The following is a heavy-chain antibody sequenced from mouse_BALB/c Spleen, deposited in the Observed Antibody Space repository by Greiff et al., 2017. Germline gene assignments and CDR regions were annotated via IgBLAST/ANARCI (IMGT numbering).Heavy chain of an antibody. J-gene: IGHJ3*01. CDR1: GYTFTSYW. D-gene: IGHD2-1*01. CDR3: AIGGNYVGTFAY. Sequence: QVHVKQSGAELAKPGASVKMSCKASGYTFTSYWMHWVKQRPGQGLEWIGYINPSTGYTEYNQKFKDKATLTADKSSSTAYMQLSSLTSEDSAVYYCAIGGNYVGTFAYWGQGTLVTVSA. CDR2: INPSTGYT. V-gene: IGHV1-7*01.